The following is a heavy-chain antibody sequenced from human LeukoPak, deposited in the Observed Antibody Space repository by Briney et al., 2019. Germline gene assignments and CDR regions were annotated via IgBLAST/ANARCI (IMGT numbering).Heavy chain of an antibody. Sequence: PSGTLSLTFAGYGGSFSRYYWSWSRQPPGKGLGWIGEINHSGSTNYNPSLKSRVTISVDTSKNQFSLKLSSVTAADTAVYYFAGGSGSYSFSWGQGTLVTVSS. V-gene: IGHV4-34*01. CDR3: AGGSGSYSFS. J-gene: IGHJ5*02. D-gene: IGHD3-10*01. CDR1: GGSFSRYY. CDR2: INHSGST.